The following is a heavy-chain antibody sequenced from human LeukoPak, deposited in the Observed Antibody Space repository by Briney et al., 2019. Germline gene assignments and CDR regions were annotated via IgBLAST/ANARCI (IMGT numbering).Heavy chain of an antibody. CDR3: ARGGRYYGSGSYYNHFDY. D-gene: IGHD3-10*01. CDR2: ISSLSHTA. J-gene: IGHJ4*02. Sequence: PGGSLRLSCAVSGFTFSGYEMNWVRQAPGKGLDWITYISSLSHTANYANSVEGRFTISRDNAENALFLKMNILKAEDTAVYYCARGGRYYGSGSYYNHFDYWGQGTLVTVSA. V-gene: IGHV3-48*03. CDR1: GFTFSGYE.